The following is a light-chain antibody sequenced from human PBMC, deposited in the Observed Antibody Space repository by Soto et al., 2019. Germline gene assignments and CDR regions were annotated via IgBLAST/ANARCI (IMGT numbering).Light chain of an antibody. CDR2: GAS. V-gene: IGKV3-15*01. CDR3: QQYNNWPPYT. J-gene: IGKJ2*01. CDR1: QRVSRN. Sequence: EIVMTQSPATLSVSPGERATLSCRPSQRVSRNFAWYQQKPGQAPRLLIYGASTRATGIPARFSGIGSGTEFTLTISSLQSEDFAVYYCQQYNNWPPYTFGQGTKLEIK.